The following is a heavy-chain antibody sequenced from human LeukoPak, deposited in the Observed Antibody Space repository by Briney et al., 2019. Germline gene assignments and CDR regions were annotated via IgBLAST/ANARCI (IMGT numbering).Heavy chain of an antibody. Sequence: GGSLRLSCVASGFTFSSYSMNWVRQAPGKGLEWDSSISSSSSYIYYADSVKGRFTISRDNAKNSLYLQMNSLRAEDTAVYYCARDQTAMAFYYYYGMDVWGQGTTVTVSS. CDR2: ISSSSSYI. CDR1: GFTFSSYS. J-gene: IGHJ6*02. CDR3: ARDQTAMAFYYYYGMDV. D-gene: IGHD5-18*01. V-gene: IGHV3-21*01.